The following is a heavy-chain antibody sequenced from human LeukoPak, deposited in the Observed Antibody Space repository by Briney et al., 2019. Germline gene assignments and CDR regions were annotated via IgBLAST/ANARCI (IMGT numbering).Heavy chain of an antibody. J-gene: IGHJ5*02. CDR3: ARVGIRLRFLEWLPDNWFDP. CDR2: INHSGST. CDR1: GGSFSGYY. D-gene: IGHD3-3*01. Sequence: PSETLSLTCAVYGGSFSGYYWSWIRQPPGKGLEWIGEINHSGSTNYNPSLKSRVTVSVDTSKNQFSLKPSSVTAADTAVYYCARVGIRLRFLEWLPDNWFDPWGQGTLVTVSS. V-gene: IGHV4-34*01.